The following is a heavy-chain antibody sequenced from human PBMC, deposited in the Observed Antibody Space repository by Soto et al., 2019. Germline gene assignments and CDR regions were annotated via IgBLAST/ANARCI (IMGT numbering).Heavy chain of an antibody. J-gene: IGHJ4*02. CDR1: GGSISSSSYY. CDR3: ARRRYDFWSGYFDY. CDR2: IYYSGST. Sequence: ETLSLTCTVSGGSISSSSYYWGWIRQPPGKGLEWIGSIYYSGSTYYNPSLKSRVTISVDTSKNQFSLKLSSVTAADTAVYYCARRRYDFWSGYFDYWGQGTLVTVSS. V-gene: IGHV4-39*01. D-gene: IGHD3-3*01.